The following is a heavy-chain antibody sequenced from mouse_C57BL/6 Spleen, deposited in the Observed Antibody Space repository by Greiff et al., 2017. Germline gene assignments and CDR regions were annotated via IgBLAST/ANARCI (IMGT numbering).Heavy chain of an antibody. V-gene: IGHV3-8*01. Sequence: DVKLVESGPGLAKPSQTLSLTCSVTGYSITSDYWNWIRQFPGNKLEYMGYISYSGSTYYNPSLKSRISITRDTSKNQYYLQLNSVTTEDTATYYCARYRDWDARDYWGQGTSVTVSS. D-gene: IGHD4-1*01. CDR3: ARYRDWDARDY. CDR1: GYSITSDY. J-gene: IGHJ4*01. CDR2: ISYSGST.